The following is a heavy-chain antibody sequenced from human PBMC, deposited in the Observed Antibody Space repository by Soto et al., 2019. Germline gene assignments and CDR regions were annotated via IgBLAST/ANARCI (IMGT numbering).Heavy chain of an antibody. V-gene: IGHV3-30*18. D-gene: IGHD3-3*01. Sequence: QVQLVESGGGVVEPGRSLTLSCAASGFTFSSYAMHWVRQAPGKGLEWVAVMSYHGSDTQYADDVKGRFSISRDNSKNTFYLQMNRSRLEDTAVYFCVKDGGFLDMWSGFNGMDVWGQVTTVNVFS. CDR2: MSYHGSDT. J-gene: IGHJ6*02. CDR3: VKDGGFLDMWSGFNGMDV. CDR1: GFTFSSYA.